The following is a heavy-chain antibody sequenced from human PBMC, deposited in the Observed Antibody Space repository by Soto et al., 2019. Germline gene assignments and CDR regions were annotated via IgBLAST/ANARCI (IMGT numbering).Heavy chain of an antibody. CDR2: ISSSSSYI. CDR1: GFTFSSYS. CDR3: ARDPIAAAGARFDP. Sequence: GGSLRLSCAASGFTFSSYSMNWVRQAPGKGLEWVSSISSSSSYIYYADSVKGRFTISRDNAKNSLYLQMNSLRAEDTAVYYCARDPIAAAGARFDPWGQGTLVTVSS. V-gene: IGHV3-21*01. D-gene: IGHD6-13*01. J-gene: IGHJ5*02.